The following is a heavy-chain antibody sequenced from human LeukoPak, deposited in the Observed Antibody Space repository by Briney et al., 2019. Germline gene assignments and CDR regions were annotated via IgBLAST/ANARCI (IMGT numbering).Heavy chain of an antibody. V-gene: IGHV4-34*01. D-gene: IGHD3-10*01. CDR1: GGFFSGYY. Sequence: SETLSLTCAVYGGFFSGYYWSWIRQPPGKGLEWIGEINHSGSTNYNPSLKSRVTISVDKSKNQYPLKLGSVTAADTAVYYCARDRNTMVRGVISRFDPWGQGTLVTVSS. J-gene: IGHJ5*02. CDR3: ARDRNTMVRGVISRFDP. CDR2: INHSGST.